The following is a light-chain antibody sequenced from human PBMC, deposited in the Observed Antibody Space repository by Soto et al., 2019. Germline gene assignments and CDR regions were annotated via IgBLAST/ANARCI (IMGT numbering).Light chain of an antibody. J-gene: IGKJ4*01. CDR2: STS. CDR3: QQYNNWPPLT. V-gene: IGKV3D-15*01. Sequence: EIVLTQSPGTLSLSPGERATLSCRASQSVTNNFLAWYQQRPGQAPRLLLYSTSNRATGIPDRFSGSGSGTEFTLTISSPQSEDFAVYYCQQYNNWPPLTFGGGTKVDIK. CDR1: QSVTNN.